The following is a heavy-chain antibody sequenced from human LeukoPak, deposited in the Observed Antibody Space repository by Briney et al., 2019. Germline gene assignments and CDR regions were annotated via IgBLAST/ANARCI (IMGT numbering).Heavy chain of an antibody. CDR2: INSDGSST. V-gene: IGHV3-74*01. J-gene: IGHJ5*02. D-gene: IGHD6-19*01. CDR1: GFTFSSYW. Sequence: GGSLRLSCAASGFTFSSYWMHWVRQAPGKGLVWVSRINSDGSSTSYADSVKGRFTISRDNAKNTLYLQMNSLRAEDTAVYYCARGHSSGWVNWFDPWGQGTLVTVSS. CDR3: ARGHSSGWVNWFDP.